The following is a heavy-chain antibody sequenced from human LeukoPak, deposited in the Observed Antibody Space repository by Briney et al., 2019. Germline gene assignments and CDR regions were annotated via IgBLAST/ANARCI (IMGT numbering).Heavy chain of an antibody. CDR3: ARAKAMVRGVISFDP. J-gene: IGHJ5*02. CDR1: GGSISSYY. V-gene: IGHV4-59*01. D-gene: IGHD3-10*01. CDR2: IYYSGST. Sequence: SETLSLTCTVSGGSISSYYWSWIRQPPGKGLEWIGYIYYSGSTNYNPSLKSRVTISVDTSKNQFSLKLSSVTAADTAVYYCARAKAMVRGVISFDPWGQGTLVTVSS.